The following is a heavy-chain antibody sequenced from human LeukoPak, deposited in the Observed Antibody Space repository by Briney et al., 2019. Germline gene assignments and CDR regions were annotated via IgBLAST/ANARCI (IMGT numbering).Heavy chain of an antibody. CDR1: GGSISSSTYY. CDR2: IYYSGSS. J-gene: IGHJ3*02. D-gene: IGHD3-22*01. V-gene: IGHV4-39*01. Sequence: SETLSLTCTVSGGSISSSTYYWGWIRQPPGKGLEWIGSIYYSGSSYYNPTLKSRVTISVDTSKNQFSLKLSSVTAADTAVYFCARPTFSGYYSGPFDIWGQGTIVTVSS. CDR3: ARPTFSGYYSGPFDI.